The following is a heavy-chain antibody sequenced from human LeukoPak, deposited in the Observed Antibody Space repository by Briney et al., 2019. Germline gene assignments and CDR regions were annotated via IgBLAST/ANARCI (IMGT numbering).Heavy chain of an antibody. J-gene: IGHJ4*02. CDR1: GGSIDSTNW. D-gene: IGHD3-16*02. CDR2: IHHDGRI. Sequence: SETLSLTCDVSGGSIDSTNWWNWVRQPPGKGLEWIGEIHHDGRINYNPSLKSRVTLSVDKSKNQFSPRLNSVTAADTAMYYCARSHDHLWGNYPDYWGQGTLVTVSS. CDR3: ARSHDHLWGNYPDY. V-gene: IGHV4/OR15-8*01.